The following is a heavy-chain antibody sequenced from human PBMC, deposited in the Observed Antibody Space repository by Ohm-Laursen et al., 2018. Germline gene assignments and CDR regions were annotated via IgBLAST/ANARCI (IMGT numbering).Heavy chain of an antibody. V-gene: IGHV3-15*01. Sequence: SLRLSCSASGFTFTNAWMSWVRQAPGKGLEWVALIKSKSDGGTTHYAAPVKGRFTISREDSKNTLYLQMNSLKTEDTAVYYCAKRGAGRARAWEYDAFDIWGQGTMVTVSS. D-gene: IGHD1-26*01. CDR1: GFTFTNAW. J-gene: IGHJ3*02. CDR2: IKSKSDGGTT. CDR3: AKRGAGRARAWEYDAFDI.